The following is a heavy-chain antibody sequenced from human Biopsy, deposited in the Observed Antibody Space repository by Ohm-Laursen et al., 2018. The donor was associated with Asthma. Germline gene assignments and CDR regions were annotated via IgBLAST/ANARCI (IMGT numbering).Heavy chain of an antibody. V-gene: IGHV3-30*03. CDR3: SSPSSGPDFWSGYYYFDY. CDR1: GFTFSSYG. Sequence: SLRLSCAASGFTFSSYGMHWVRQAPGKGLEWVAVISYDGSNKYYADSVKGRFTISRDNSKNTLYLQMNSLRAEDTAVYYFSSPSSGPDFWSGYYYFDYWGQGTLVTVSS. J-gene: IGHJ4*02. D-gene: IGHD3-3*01. CDR2: ISYDGSNK.